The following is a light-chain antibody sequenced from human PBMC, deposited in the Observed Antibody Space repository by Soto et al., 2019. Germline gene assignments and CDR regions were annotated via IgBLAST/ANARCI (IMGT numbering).Light chain of an antibody. CDR1: SSDVGGSNL. CDR3: RSYAGNPLWV. Sequence: QSALTQPRSVSGSPGQSVTISCTGTSSDVGGSNLVSWYQQHAGRAPKLVIYDVIKRPSGVPDRFSGSKSGNTASLTISGLQTEDEADYYCRSYAGNPLWVFGGGTKLTVL. J-gene: IGLJ3*02. V-gene: IGLV2-11*01. CDR2: DVI.